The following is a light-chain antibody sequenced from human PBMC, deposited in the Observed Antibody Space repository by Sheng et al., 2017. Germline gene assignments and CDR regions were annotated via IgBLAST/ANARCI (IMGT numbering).Light chain of an antibody. CDR2: DAS. V-gene: IGKV1D-13*01. CDR1: QGIITA. J-gene: IGKJ1*01. Sequence: AIQLTQSPPSLPASVGDRITMTCRASQGIITALAWFQQRPGETPNLLIYDASKLENEVPSRFSASGSGTDFTLTISNLQPEDFATYYCQQYHDYPWAFGPGTKVDFK. CDR3: QQYHDYPWA.